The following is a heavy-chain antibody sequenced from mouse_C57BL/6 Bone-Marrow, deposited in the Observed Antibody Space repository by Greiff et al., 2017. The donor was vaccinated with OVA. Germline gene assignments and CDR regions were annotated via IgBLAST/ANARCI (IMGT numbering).Heavy chain of an antibody. V-gene: IGHV3-6*01. Sequence: EVKVEESGPGLVKPSQSLSLTCSVTGYSITSGYYWNWIRQFPGNKLEWMGYISYDGSNNYNPSLKNRISITRDTSKNQFFLKLNSVTTEDTATYYCARETTVVAWYFDVWGTGTTVTVSS. J-gene: IGHJ1*03. CDR1: GYSITSGYY. CDR3: ARETTVVAWYFDV. D-gene: IGHD1-1*01. CDR2: ISYDGSN.